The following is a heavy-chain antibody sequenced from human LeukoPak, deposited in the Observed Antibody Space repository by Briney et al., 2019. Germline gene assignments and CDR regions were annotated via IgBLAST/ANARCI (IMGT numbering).Heavy chain of an antibody. J-gene: IGHJ4*02. CDR1: GFTFSNYA. CDR3: AKDRGSSGGLGYFDY. D-gene: IGHD2-15*01. CDR2: INGRGGST. V-gene: IGHV3-23*01. Sequence: GGSLRLSCAASGFTFSNYAMSWVRQAPGKGLEWVSSINGRGGSTYYADSVKGRFTISRDNSKNTLYLQTNSLRAEDTAIYYCAKDRGSSGGLGYFDYWGQGTLVTVSS.